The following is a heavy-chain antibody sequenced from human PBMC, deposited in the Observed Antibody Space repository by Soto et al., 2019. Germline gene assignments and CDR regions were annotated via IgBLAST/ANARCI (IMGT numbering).Heavy chain of an antibody. D-gene: IGHD3-22*01. CDR1: GGTFSSYA. CDR3: ARVRRKGGYYQAPDY. V-gene: IGHV1-69*01. Sequence: QVQLVQSGAEVKKPGSSVKVSCKASGGTFSSYAISWVRQAPGQGLEWMGGIIPIFGTANYAQKFQGRVTITADESMSTAYMELSSLRSEDTAVYYSARVRRKGGYYQAPDYWGQGTLVTVSS. CDR2: IIPIFGTA. J-gene: IGHJ4*02.